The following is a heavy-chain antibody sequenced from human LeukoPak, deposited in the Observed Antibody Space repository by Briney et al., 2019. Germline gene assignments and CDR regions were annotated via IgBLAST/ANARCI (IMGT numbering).Heavy chain of an antibody. V-gene: IGHV4-38-2*02. CDR1: DYSIRRGYD. J-gene: IGHJ6*03. CDR2: TYHRGRT. CDR3: ARDWEDYGDSALYYYYYMDV. D-gene: IGHD4-17*01. Sequence: PSETLSLTCAVSDYSIRRGYDWGWIRKPPGKGLEGIGSTYHRGRTYYNPSLKSRATISVDTSTNQFSLKLSYVTAADTAAYYCARDWEDYGDSALYYYYYMDVWGKGTTVTVSS.